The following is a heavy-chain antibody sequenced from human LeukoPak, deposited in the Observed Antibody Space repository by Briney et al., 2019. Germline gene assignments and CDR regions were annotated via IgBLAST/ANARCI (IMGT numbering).Heavy chain of an antibody. CDR3: ARGSDYYDSSGYSKDNAFDI. CDR1: GGSISSYY. V-gene: IGHV4-59*12. CDR2: IYYSGST. D-gene: IGHD3-22*01. Sequence: PSETLSLTCTVSGGSISSYYWSWIRQPPGKGLEWIGYIYYSGSTNYNPSLKSRVTISVDTSENQFSLKLSSVTAADTAVYYCARGSDYYDSSGYSKDNAFDIWGQGTMVTVSS. J-gene: IGHJ3*02.